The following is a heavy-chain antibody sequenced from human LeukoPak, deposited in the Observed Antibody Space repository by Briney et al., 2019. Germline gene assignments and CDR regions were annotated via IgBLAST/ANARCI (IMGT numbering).Heavy chain of an antibody. CDR3: ARAVDTAMVTDY. CDR1: GYTFTGYY. V-gene: IGHV1-2*02. J-gene: IGHJ4*02. CDR2: INPNSGGT. Sequence: GASVKVSCKASGYTFTGYYIHWVRQAPGQGLEWMGWINPNSGGTNYAQKFQGRVTMTRDTSISTAYMELSRLRSDDTAVYYCARAVDTAMVTDYWGQGTLVTVSS. D-gene: IGHD5-18*01.